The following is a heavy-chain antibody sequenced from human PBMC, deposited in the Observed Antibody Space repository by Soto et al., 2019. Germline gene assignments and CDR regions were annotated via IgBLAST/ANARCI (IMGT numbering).Heavy chain of an antibody. D-gene: IGHD3-3*01. V-gene: IGHV3-48*02. Sequence: SLRLSCAASVFIFSSYSMNWVRQAPGKGLEWVSYISSSSSTIYYADSVKGRFTISRDNAKNSLYLQMNSLRDEDTAVYYCARDPDFWSGYRHYFDYWGQGTLVTVSS. CDR1: VFIFSSYS. CDR3: ARDPDFWSGYRHYFDY. J-gene: IGHJ4*02. CDR2: ISSSSSTI.